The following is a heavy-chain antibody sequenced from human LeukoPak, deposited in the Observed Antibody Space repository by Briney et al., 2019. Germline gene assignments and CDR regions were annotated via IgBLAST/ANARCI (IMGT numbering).Heavy chain of an antibody. CDR3: ARVLAYGGNSDQIDY. CDR1: GYTFTSYY. D-gene: IGHD4-23*01. Sequence: ASVKVSCKASGYTFTSYYMHWVRQAPGQGLEWMGIINPSGGSTSYAQKFQGRVTMTRDTSTSTVYMELSSLRSEDTAAYYCARVLAYGGNSDQIDYWGQGTQVTVSS. J-gene: IGHJ4*02. CDR2: INPSGGST. V-gene: IGHV1-46*01.